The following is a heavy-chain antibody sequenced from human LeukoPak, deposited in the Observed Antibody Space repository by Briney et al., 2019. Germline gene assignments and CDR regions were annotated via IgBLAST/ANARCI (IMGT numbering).Heavy chain of an antibody. CDR3: AKSGSITGTTDYFDY. CDR1: GFTFSNYA. D-gene: IGHD1-20*01. Sequence: GGSLRLSCAASGFTFSNYAMSWVRQAPGKGLEWVSDISGSGGSTYYADSVKGRFTISRDNSKNTLYLQMNSLRAEDTAVYYCAKSGSITGTTDYFDYWGQGTLVTVSS. J-gene: IGHJ4*02. CDR2: ISGSGGST. V-gene: IGHV3-23*01.